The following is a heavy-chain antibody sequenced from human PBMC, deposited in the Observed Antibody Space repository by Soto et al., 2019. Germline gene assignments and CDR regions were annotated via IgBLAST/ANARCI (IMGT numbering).Heavy chain of an antibody. V-gene: IGHV3-48*02. Sequence: PGWSLRLSCAASGFTFSSYSMNLVRQAPGKGLGWVSYISSSSSTIYYADSVKGRFTIPRDNAKNSLYLQMNSLRDEDTAVYYCARDLRYYDSSGYNAPNWLDPWGEGTLVTVSS. D-gene: IGHD3-22*01. CDR3: ARDLRYYDSSGYNAPNWLDP. CDR1: GFTFSSYS. CDR2: ISSSSSTI. J-gene: IGHJ5*02.